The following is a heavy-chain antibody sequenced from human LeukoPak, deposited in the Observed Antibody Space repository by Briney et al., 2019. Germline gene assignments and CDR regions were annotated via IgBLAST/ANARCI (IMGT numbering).Heavy chain of an antibody. CDR2: INSDGSST. CDR3: AKGNDRIAALDY. CDR1: GFTFSSYW. Sequence: GGSLRLSCAASGFTFSSYWMHWVRQAPGKGLVWVSRINSDGSSTSYADSVKGRFTISRDNSKNTLYVQMNSLRGEDTAVYYCAKGNDRIAALDYWGQGTLVTASS. V-gene: IGHV3-74*01. J-gene: IGHJ4*02. D-gene: IGHD6-13*01.